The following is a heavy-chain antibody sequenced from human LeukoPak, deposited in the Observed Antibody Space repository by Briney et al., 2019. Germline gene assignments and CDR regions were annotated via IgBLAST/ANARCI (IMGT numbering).Heavy chain of an antibody. Sequence: PGGSLRLSCAASGFTFSSYAMSWLRQAPGQGLEWVSAISGSGGSTYYADSVKGRFTISRDNSKNTLYLQMNSLRAEDTAVYYCAKGPYYYDSSGYSDYWGQGTLVTVSP. CDR3: AKGPYYYDSSGYSDY. CDR2: ISGSGGST. CDR1: GFTFSSYA. J-gene: IGHJ4*02. V-gene: IGHV3-23*01. D-gene: IGHD3-22*01.